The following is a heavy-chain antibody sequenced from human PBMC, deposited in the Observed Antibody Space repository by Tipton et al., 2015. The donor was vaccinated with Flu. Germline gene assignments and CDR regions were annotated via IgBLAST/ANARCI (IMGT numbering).Heavy chain of an antibody. CDR1: GYTFTNFG. V-gene: IGHV1-18*01. Sequence: VQLVQSGAEVKKPGASVKVSCKASGYTFTNFGITWVRQAPGQGLEWMGWISGYNGDTNYAEKLQGRVTMTTDASTHTAYMELRSLKSDDTAMYYCARDRGSYNIHLEYHYYYGMDVWGQGTTVTVSS. CDR3: ARDRGSYNIHLEYHYYYGMDV. D-gene: IGHD1-26*01. CDR2: ISGYNGDT. J-gene: IGHJ6*02.